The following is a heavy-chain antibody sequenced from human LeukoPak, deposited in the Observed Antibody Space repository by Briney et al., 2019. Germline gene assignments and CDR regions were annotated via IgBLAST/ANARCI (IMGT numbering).Heavy chain of an antibody. CDR3: ARGGLQNLFDY. V-gene: IGHV3-20*04. J-gene: IGHJ4*02. Sequence: GGSLRLSCAASGFTFDDYGMSWVRQAPGKGLEWVSGINWNGGSTGYADSVKGRFTISRDDAKNSLYLQMNSLRAEDTALYYCARGGLQNLFDYWGQGTLVTVSS. CDR2: INWNGGST. CDR1: GFTFDDYG. D-gene: IGHD4-11*01.